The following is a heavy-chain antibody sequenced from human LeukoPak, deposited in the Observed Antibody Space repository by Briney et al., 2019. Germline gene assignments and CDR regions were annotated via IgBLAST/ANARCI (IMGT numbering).Heavy chain of an antibody. D-gene: IGHD3-22*01. Sequence: GGSLRLSCVASGFTFSKYWMSWVRQAPGKGLEWVANIKQDGSEKYYVDSVKGRFTISRDNAKNSLYLQMNSLRAEDTAVYYCTRAGAYYYDSSGSDYWGQGTLVTVSS. CDR1: GFTFSKYW. J-gene: IGHJ4*02. CDR3: TRAGAYYYDSSGSDY. V-gene: IGHV3-7*01. CDR2: IKQDGSEK.